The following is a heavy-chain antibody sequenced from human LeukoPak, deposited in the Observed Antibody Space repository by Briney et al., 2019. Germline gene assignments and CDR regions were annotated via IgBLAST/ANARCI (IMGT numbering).Heavy chain of an antibody. Sequence: GGSLRLSCAASGFTFSSYSMNWVRQAPGKGLEWVSSISSSSSYIYYADSVKGRFTISRDNAKNSLYLQMNSLRAEDTAVYYCARLRTHTTMVGKARPYDRDHDKNWFDPWGQGTLVTVSS. J-gene: IGHJ5*02. CDR3: ARLRTHTTMVGKARPYDRDHDKNWFDP. CDR2: ISSSSSYI. D-gene: IGHD5-18*01. CDR1: GFTFSSYS. V-gene: IGHV3-21*01.